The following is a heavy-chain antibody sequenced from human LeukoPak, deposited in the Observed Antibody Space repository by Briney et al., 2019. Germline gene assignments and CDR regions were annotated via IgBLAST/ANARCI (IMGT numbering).Heavy chain of an antibody. CDR1: GYTFTSYG. V-gene: IGHV1-18*01. J-gene: IGHJ4*02. Sequence: ASVKVSCKASGYTFTSYGISWVRQAPGQGLEWMGWISTYNGNTNYAQKLHGRVTMTTDTSTSTAYMDLRSLRSDDTAVYYCARAVATGYYFDYWGQGTLVTVSS. CDR2: ISTYNGNT. D-gene: IGHD5-12*01. CDR3: ARAVATGYYFDY.